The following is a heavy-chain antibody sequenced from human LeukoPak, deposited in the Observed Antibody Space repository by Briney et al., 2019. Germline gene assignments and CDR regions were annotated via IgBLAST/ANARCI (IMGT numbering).Heavy chain of an antibody. D-gene: IGHD3-22*01. V-gene: IGHV3-30*02. CDR1: GFTFSSYG. CDR2: IRYDGSIK. Sequence: PGGSLRLSCGASGFTFSSYGMHWVRQAPGKGLEWVAFIRYDGSIKYYADSVKGRFTISRDNSKNTLYLQMNSLRAEDTAVYYCARDPGYYYDSSGYYVVWGQGTLVTVSS. J-gene: IGHJ4*02. CDR3: ARDPGYYYDSSGYYVV.